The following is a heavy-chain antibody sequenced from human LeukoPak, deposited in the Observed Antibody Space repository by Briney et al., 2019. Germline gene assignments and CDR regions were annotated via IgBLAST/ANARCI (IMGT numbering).Heavy chain of an antibody. V-gene: IGHV3-64D*09. CDR2: ISSNGGNT. Sequence: PGGSLRLSCSASGFTFSFYAMGWVRQAPGKGLEYVSAISSNGGNTYYADSVKGRFTISRDNSKNTLYLQMNSLRADDTAVYYCVKGFPHYYDSSGFGASDVWGQGTIVTVSS. J-gene: IGHJ3*01. D-gene: IGHD3-22*01. CDR3: VKGFPHYYDSSGFGASDV. CDR1: GFTFSFYA.